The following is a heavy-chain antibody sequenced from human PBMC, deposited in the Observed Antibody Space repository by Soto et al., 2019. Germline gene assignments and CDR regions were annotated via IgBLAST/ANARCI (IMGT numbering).Heavy chain of an antibody. CDR3: ARNDRSDPNWCDP. D-gene: IGHD3-22*01. CDR2: IYYSGST. V-gene: IGHV4-31*01. J-gene: IGHJ5*02. CDR1: GGSISSGGYY. Sequence: QVQLQESGPGLVKPSQTLSLTCTVSGGSISSGGYYWSWIRQHPGKGLEWIGYIYYSGSTYYNPSLKSLVTISVDTSKNQFSLKLSSLTAADTAVYYCARNDRSDPNWCDPWGQGTLVTVSS.